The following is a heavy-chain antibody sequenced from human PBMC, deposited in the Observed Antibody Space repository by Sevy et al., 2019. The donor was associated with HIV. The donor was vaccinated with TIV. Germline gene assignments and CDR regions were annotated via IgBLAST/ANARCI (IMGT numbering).Heavy chain of an antibody. J-gene: IGHJ5*02. CDR1: GCTFTSYG. CDR3: ARVLSFVVVPAAISNWFDP. Sequence: ASVKVSCKASGCTFTSYGISWVRQAPGQGLEWMGWISAYNGNTNYAQKLQGRVTMTTDTSTSTAYMELRSLRSDDTAVYYCARVLSFVVVPAAISNWFDPWGQGTLVTVSS. V-gene: IGHV1-18*01. CDR2: ISAYNGNT. D-gene: IGHD2-2*01.